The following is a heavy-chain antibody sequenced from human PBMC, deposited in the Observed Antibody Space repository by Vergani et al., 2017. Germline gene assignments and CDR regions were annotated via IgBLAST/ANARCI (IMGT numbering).Heavy chain of an antibody. CDR2: IKRDGSDK. CDR1: GFDFSSYI. V-gene: IGHV3-7*01. Sequence: QLVESGGGWVQPGGSLRLSCVVSGFDFSSYIMNWVRQAPGKGLEWVAKIKRDGSDKYYVDSVKGRFTISRDNAKNSLYLQMNSLRAADTAVYYCARASCSSTSCYAYYYDGMDVWGQGTTVTVSS. J-gene: IGHJ6*02. D-gene: IGHD2-2*01. CDR3: ARASCSSTSCYAYYYDGMDV.